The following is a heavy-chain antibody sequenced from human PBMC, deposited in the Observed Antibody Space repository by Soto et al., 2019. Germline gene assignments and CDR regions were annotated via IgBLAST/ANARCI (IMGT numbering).Heavy chain of an antibody. D-gene: IGHD6-19*01. CDR2: IYGCGTT. Sequence: EVQLVESGGGLIQPGGSLRLSCAASGFAVSSKYMTWVRQAPGKGLEWVSVIYGCGTTYYADSVKGRFTISRATSKNTLYLQMNSLRAEDTAVYYCVQTTGWPGFDFWGQGTLVTVSS. CDR1: GFAVSSKY. CDR3: VQTTGWPGFDF. J-gene: IGHJ4*02. V-gene: IGHV3-53*01.